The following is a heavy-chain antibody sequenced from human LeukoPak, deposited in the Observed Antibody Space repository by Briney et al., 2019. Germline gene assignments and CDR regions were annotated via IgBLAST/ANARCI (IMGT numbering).Heavy chain of an antibody. V-gene: IGHV3-23*01. CDR1: GFTFSSYA. J-gene: IGHJ4*02. D-gene: IGHD4/OR15-4a*01. Sequence: SGGSLRLSCAASGFTFSSYAMSWVRQAPGKGLEWVSTISGSGGSTYSADSVKGRFTISRVNSKNTLYLQMSSLRAEDTAVYYCAKDRDYIGIFDYWGQGTLVTVSS. CDR2: ISGSGGST. CDR3: AKDRDYIGIFDY.